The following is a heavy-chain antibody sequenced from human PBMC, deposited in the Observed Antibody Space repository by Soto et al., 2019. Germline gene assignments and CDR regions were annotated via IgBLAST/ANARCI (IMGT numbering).Heavy chain of an antibody. D-gene: IGHD2-21*02. CDR1: GASIRSTDYY. J-gene: IGHJ5*02. Sequence: SETLSLTCTVSGASIRSTDYYWSRIRRAPGKGLEWIGYVYYTGSTYYNPSLMSRLTISVDTSKNQFSLKLTSVTAAETAVYYCVRTAREGAVAPHWFDRWGQGTQVTVSS. CDR3: VRTAREGAVAPHWFDR. CDR2: VYYTGST. V-gene: IGHV4-30-4*01.